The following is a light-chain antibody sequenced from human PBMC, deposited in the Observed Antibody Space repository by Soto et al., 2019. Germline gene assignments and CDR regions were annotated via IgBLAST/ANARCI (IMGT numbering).Light chain of an antibody. Sequence: EIVLTQSPATLSLSPGESATLSCRASRSVSNYLAWYQQKPGQAPRLRIYDASSRPTDIPARFSGSGSGTDFTLTISSLEPEDFALYYCQQRSNWPITFGQGTRLE. CDR1: RSVSNY. J-gene: IGKJ5*01. CDR3: QQRSNWPIT. CDR2: DAS. V-gene: IGKV3-11*01.